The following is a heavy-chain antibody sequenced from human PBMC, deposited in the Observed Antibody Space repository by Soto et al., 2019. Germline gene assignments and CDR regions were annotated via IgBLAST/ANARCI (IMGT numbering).Heavy chain of an antibody. CDR3: ARQVYYDSSGYYMGDLYFDY. CDR1: GYSFTSYW. CDR2: IYPGDSDT. Sequence: EVQLVQSGAEVKKPGESLKISCKGSGYSFTSYWIGWVRQMPGKGLEWMGIIYPGDSDTRYSPSFQGQVTISADKSISTAYLQWSSLKASDTAMYYCARQVYYDSSGYYMGDLYFDYWGQGTLVTVSS. J-gene: IGHJ4*02. D-gene: IGHD3-22*01. V-gene: IGHV5-51*01.